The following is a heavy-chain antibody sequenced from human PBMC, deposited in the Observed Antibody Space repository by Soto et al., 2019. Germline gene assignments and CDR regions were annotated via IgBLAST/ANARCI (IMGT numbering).Heavy chain of an antibody. Sequence: QVQLVQSGAELKRPGASVKVSCKASGYTFTNNDINWVRQATGQGLEGMGWMNPYSGNTGYAQKFQGRVTMTRDNSITTAYMELSSLRSEDTAVYYCVRAPLDYYSADYFDNWGQGTLVTVSS. CDR2: MNPYSGNT. D-gene: IGHD2-21*01. J-gene: IGHJ4*02. CDR3: VRAPLDYYSADYFDN. V-gene: IGHV1-8*01. CDR1: GYTFTNND.